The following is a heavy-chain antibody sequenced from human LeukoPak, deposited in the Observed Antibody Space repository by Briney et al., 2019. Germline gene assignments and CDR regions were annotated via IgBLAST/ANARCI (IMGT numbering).Heavy chain of an antibody. J-gene: IGHJ6*04. D-gene: IGHD3-10*01. Sequence: PGRSLRLSCAASGFTFSSYGMHWVRQAPGKGLEWVAVIWYDGSNKYYADSVKGRFTISRDNSKKTLYLQMNSLRAEDTAVCYCARDRGFGEPISYGMDVWGKGTTVTVSS. CDR2: IWYDGSNK. V-gene: IGHV3-33*01. CDR3: ARDRGFGEPISYGMDV. CDR1: GFTFSSYG.